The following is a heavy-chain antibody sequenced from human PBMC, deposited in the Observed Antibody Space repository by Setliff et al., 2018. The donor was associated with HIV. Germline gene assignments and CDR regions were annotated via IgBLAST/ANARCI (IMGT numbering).Heavy chain of an antibody. V-gene: IGHV1-18*01. Sequence: ASVKVSCKASGGTFSSYAISWVRQAPGQGLEWMGWISAYNGNTNYAQKLQGRVTMTTDTSTSTAYMELRSLRSDDTAVYYCARDYGGNSRGDYYYGMDVWGQGTTVTVSS. CDR1: GGTFSSYA. J-gene: IGHJ6*02. D-gene: IGHD4-17*01. CDR3: ARDYGGNSRGDYYYGMDV. CDR2: ISAYNGNT.